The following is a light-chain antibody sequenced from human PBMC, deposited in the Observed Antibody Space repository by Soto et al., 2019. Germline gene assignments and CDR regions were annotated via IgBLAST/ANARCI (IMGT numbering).Light chain of an antibody. V-gene: IGLV2-14*01. CDR3: SSYTRSSIPV. J-gene: IGLJ1*01. CDR2: DVI. CDR1: SSDVGGYDY. Sequence: QSVLTQPASVSGSTGQSITISCTGTSSDVGGYDYVSWYQQHPGKAPTLLIYDVINRPSGVSFRFSGSKSGNTASLSISGLQAEDEAEYYCSSYTRSSIPVFGTGTKLTVL.